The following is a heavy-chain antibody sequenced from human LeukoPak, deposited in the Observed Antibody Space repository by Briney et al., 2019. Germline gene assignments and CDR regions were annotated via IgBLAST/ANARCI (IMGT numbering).Heavy chain of an antibody. CDR2: MNPNSGNT. CDR1: GYTFTGYY. D-gene: IGHD6-19*01. CDR3: ARGEDSSGQDMDA. Sequence: ASVKVSCKASGYTFTGYYMHWVRQAAGQGLEWMGRMNPNSGNTGYAQKFQGRVTMTRNTSISTAYMELSSLRSEDTAVYYCARGEDSSGQDMDAWGKGTTVTVSS. J-gene: IGHJ6*03. V-gene: IGHV1-8*02.